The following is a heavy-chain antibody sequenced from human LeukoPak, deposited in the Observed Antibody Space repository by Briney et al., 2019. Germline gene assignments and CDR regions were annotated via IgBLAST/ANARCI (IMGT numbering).Heavy chain of an antibody. Sequence: KSSETLSLTCTVSGGSISSYYWSWIRQPAGKGLEWIGRIYTSGSTNYNPSLKSRVTMSVDTSKNQFSLKLSSVTAADTAVYYCARDPGYSSGLRWFDPWGQGTLVTVSS. J-gene: IGHJ5*02. CDR1: GGSISSYY. V-gene: IGHV4-4*07. D-gene: IGHD6-19*01. CDR3: ARDPGYSSGLRWFDP. CDR2: IYTSGST.